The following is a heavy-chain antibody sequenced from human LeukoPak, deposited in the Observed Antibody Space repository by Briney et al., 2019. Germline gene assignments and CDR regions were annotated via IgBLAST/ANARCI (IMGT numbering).Heavy chain of an antibody. J-gene: IGHJ4*02. Sequence: ASVKVSCKASGYTFSDYYLHWLRQAPGQGLEWMGWINPYSGGTNYAQKFQGRVTMTRDTSISTAYMELSRLRSDDTAVYYCARGPHWDPHFDYWGQGTLVTVSS. V-gene: IGHV1-2*02. CDR1: GYTFSDYY. CDR2: INPYSGGT. CDR3: ARGPHWDPHFDY. D-gene: IGHD7-27*01.